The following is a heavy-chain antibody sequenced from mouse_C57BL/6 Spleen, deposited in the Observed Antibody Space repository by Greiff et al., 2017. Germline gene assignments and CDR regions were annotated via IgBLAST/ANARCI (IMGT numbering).Heavy chain of an antibody. CDR2: IDPSDSYT. J-gene: IGHJ2*01. V-gene: IGHV1-59*01. D-gene: IGHD1-1*01. CDR3: ARIPRFITTVSSYFDY. Sequence: QVQLQQPGAELVRPGTSVKLSCKASGYTFTSYWMHWVKQRPGQGLEWIGVIDPSDSYTNYNPKFKGKATLTVDTSSSTAYMQLSSLTSEDSAVYYCARIPRFITTVSSYFDYWGKGTTLTVSS. CDR1: GYTFTSYW.